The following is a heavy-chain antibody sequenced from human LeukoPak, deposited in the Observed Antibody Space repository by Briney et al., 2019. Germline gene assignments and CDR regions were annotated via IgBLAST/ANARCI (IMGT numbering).Heavy chain of an antibody. CDR3: AKDRAVGPTADAFDI. CDR2: VSGRDGNT. J-gene: IGHJ3*02. V-gene: IGHV3-23*01. Sequence: GGSLRLSCAASGSTFSNYAMTWVRQAPGKGLEWVSSVSGRDGNTYYADSVKGRFSISRDNSKNTLYLQMSSLRAEDTAIYYCAKDRAVGPTADAFDIWGQGTVVTVSS. CDR1: GSTFSNYA. D-gene: IGHD1-26*01.